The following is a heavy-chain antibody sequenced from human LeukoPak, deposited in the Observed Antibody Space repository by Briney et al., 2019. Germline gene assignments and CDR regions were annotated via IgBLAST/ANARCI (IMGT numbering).Heavy chain of an antibody. CDR3: AREGAGAY. CDR2: MYTNGNT. J-gene: IGHJ4*02. V-gene: IGHV4-61*02. D-gene: IGHD4/OR15-4a*01. CDR1: GGSISSGNYY. Sequence: PSQTLSLTCTVSGGSISSGNYYWNWIRQPAGKGLEWIGRMYTNGNTGYNPSLKSRVIISADTSKNQFSLELSSVTAADTAVYYCAREGAGAYWGQGTLVTVSS.